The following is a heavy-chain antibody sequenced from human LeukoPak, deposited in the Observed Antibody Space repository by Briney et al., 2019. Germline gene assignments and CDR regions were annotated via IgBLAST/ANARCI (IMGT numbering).Heavy chain of an antibody. CDR1: GGSISSGSYY. CDR2: IYTSGST. Sequence: SETLSLTCTVSGGSISSGSYYWSWIRQPAGKGLEWIGRIYTSGSTNYNPSLKSRVTISVDTSKNQFSLKLSSVTAADTAVYYCSVSVTTSYYYYKDVWGKGTTVTVSS. V-gene: IGHV4-61*02. CDR3: SVSVTTSYYYYKDV. D-gene: IGHD4-11*01. J-gene: IGHJ6*03.